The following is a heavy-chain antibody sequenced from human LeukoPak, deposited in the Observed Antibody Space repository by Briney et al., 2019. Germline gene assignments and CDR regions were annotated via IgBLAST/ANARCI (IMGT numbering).Heavy chain of an antibody. Sequence: PSETLSLTCTVSGDSISSSYWSWIRQPPGKGLEWIGYIYYSGSTNYNPSLKSRVTISVDTTKNQFSLKLSSVTAADTAVYYCARVMTTVTTFDYWGQGTLVTVSS. CDR2: IYYSGST. D-gene: IGHD4-11*01. V-gene: IGHV4-59*01. CDR1: GDSISSSY. J-gene: IGHJ4*02. CDR3: ARVMTTVTTFDY.